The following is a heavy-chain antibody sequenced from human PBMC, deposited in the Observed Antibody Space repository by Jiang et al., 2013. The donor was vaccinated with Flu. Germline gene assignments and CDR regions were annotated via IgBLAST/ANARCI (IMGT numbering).Heavy chain of an antibody. D-gene: IGHD4-17*01. CDR3: TTFYTVTTYPYYYYGMDV. V-gene: IGHV3-15*01. CDR1: GFTFSNAW. Sequence: QLVESGGGLVKPGGSLRLSCAASGFTFSNAWMSWVRQAPGKGLEWVGRIKSKTDGGTTDYAAPVKGRFTISRDDSKNTLYLQMNSLKTEDTAVYYCTTFYTVTTYPYYYYGMDVWGQGTTVTVSS. J-gene: IGHJ6*02. CDR2: IKSKTDGGTT.